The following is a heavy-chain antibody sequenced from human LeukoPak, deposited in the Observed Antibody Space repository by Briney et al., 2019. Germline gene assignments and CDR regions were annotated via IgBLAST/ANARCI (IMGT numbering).Heavy chain of an antibody. Sequence: PGGSLRLSCAASGFTFSSYAMSWVRQAPGKGLEWVSSISSSSSYIYYADSVKGRFTISRDNAKNSLYLQMNSLRAEDTAVYYCAREYYDILTGERWDAFDIWGQGTMVTVSS. J-gene: IGHJ3*02. D-gene: IGHD3-9*01. CDR1: GFTFSSYA. CDR3: AREYYDILTGERWDAFDI. CDR2: ISSSSSYI. V-gene: IGHV3-21*01.